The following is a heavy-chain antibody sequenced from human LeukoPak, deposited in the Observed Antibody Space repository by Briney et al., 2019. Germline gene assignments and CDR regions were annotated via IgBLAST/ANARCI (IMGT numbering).Heavy chain of an antibody. D-gene: IGHD6-13*01. CDR3: ASLSIAAAGRSYYMDV. J-gene: IGHJ6*03. CDR2: ISSSGSTI. CDR1: GFTFSSYE. Sequence: QPGGSLRLSCAASGFTFSSYEMNWVRQAPGKGLEWVSYISSSGSTIYYADSVKSRFTISRDNAKNSLYLQMNSLRAEDTAVYYCASLSIAAAGRSYYMDVWGKGTTVTISS. V-gene: IGHV3-48*03.